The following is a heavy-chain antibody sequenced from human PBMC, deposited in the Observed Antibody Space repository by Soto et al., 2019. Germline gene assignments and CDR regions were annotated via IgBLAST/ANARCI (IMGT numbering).Heavy chain of an antibody. CDR2: IYWNDDK. CDR1: GFSLSTSGVG. V-gene: IGHV2-5*01. Sequence: SGPTLVNPPQTLTLTCTFSGFSLSTSGVGVGWIRQPPGKALEWLALIYWNDDKRYSPSLKSRLTITKDTSKNQVVLTMTNMDPVDTATYYCALCTYNWNYGPQFDYWGQGTLVTVSS. D-gene: IGHD1-7*01. J-gene: IGHJ4*02. CDR3: ALCTYNWNYGPQFDY.